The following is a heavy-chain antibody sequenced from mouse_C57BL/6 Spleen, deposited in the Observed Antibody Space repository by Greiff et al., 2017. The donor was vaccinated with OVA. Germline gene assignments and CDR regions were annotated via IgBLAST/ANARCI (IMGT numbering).Heavy chain of an antibody. V-gene: IGHV1-82*01. Sequence: QVQLQQSGPELVKPGASVKISCKASGYAFSSSWMNWVKQRPGKGLEWIGRIYPGDGDTNYNGKFKGKATLTAYKSSSTAYMQLSSLTSEDSAVYFCARGGLLRSQLGFAYWGQGTLVTVSA. CDR3: ARGGLLRSQLGFAY. CDR1: GYAFSSSW. D-gene: IGHD1-1*01. CDR2: IYPGDGDT. J-gene: IGHJ3*01.